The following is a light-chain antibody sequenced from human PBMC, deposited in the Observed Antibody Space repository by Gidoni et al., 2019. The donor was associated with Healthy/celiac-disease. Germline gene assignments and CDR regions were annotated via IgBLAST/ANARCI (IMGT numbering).Light chain of an antibody. CDR1: QGISSY. J-gene: IGKJ1*01. Sequence: IQLTQPPSSLSASVGDRVTITCRASQGISSYLAWYQQKPGKAPKLLIYAASTLQRGVPSRFSGSGSGTDFTLTISSLQPEDFATYYCQQLNSYQWTFGQGTKVEIK. V-gene: IGKV1-9*01. CDR2: AAS. CDR3: QQLNSYQWT.